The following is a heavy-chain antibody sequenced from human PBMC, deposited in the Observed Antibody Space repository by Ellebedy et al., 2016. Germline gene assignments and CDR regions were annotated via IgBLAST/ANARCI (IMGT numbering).Heavy chain of an antibody. CDR2: INAQGTTT. V-gene: IGHV3-74*03. CDR3: ARGAVTAHDFDY. J-gene: IGHJ4*02. D-gene: IGHD3-10*01. Sequence: GESLKISCAASGITFSTFWMHWVRQVPGQGLVWVSRINAQGTTTTYADSVKGRFTISRDNAKNTLYLQMNSLRADDTAMYYCARGAVTAHDFDYWGQGTPVTVSS. CDR1: GITFSTFW.